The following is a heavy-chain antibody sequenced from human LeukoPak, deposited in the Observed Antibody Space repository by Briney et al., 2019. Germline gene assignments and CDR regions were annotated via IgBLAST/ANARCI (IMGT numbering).Heavy chain of an antibody. D-gene: IGHD5-12*01. CDR1: GFTFSSYS. Sequence: GGSLRLSRAASGFTFSSYSMNWVRQAPGKGLEWVSSISSSSSYIYYADSVKGRFTISRDNAKDSLYLQMNSLRAEDTAVYYCARDGGYDPFDYWGQGTLVTVSS. CDR3: ARDGGYDPFDY. CDR2: ISSSSSYI. J-gene: IGHJ4*02. V-gene: IGHV3-21*01.